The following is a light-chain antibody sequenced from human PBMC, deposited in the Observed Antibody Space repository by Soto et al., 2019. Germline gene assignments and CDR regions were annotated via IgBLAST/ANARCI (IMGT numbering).Light chain of an antibody. CDR1: SGHSSYS. CDR3: QTWGTGTVV. J-gene: IGLJ2*01. V-gene: IGLV4-69*01. Sequence: QSVLTQSPSASASLGASVKLTCTLSSGHSSYSIAWHQQQPEKGPRSLMKLNSDGSHRKGDGIPDRFSGSSSGAERYLTISSLQSEDEADYYCQTWGTGTVVFGGGTKLTVL. CDR2: LNSDGSH.